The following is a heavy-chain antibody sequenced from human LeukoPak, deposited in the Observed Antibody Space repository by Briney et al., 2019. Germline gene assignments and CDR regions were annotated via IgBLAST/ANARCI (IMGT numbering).Heavy chain of an antibody. CDR3: ARVSGYHYRKNFDY. J-gene: IGHJ4*02. CDR2: INWNGGST. CDR1: GFTFEDYG. V-gene: IGHV3-20*04. Sequence: GGSLRLSCAASGFTFEDYGMSWVRQAPGKGLEWVSGINWNGGSTGYADSVKGRFTISRDNAKNSLFLQMNSLRAEDTALYYCARVSGYHYRKNFDYWGQGTLVTVSS. D-gene: IGHD5-12*01.